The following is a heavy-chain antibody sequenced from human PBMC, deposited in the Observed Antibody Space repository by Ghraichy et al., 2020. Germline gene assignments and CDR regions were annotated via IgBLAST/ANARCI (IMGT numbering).Heavy chain of an antibody. CDR3: SRVTFDYSRVDHGGGFDC. CDR1: GFTFTNNE. Sequence: GESLNISCTASGFTFTNNEMNWVRQAPGKGLEWVAYIAVSRDTIYYADSVRGRFTISTAKSSVFLHLDSLSAEDTATYYCSRVTFDYSRVDHGGGFDCWGQGTQVTVSS. CDR2: IAVSRDTI. J-gene: IGHJ4*02. V-gene: IGHV3-48*03. D-gene: IGHD6-13*01.